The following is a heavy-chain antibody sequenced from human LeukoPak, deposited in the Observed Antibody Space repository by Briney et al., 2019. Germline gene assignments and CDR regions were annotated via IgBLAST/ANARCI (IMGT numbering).Heavy chain of an antibody. D-gene: IGHD6-6*01. CDR1: GYTFTGYY. Sequence: ASVKVSCKASGYTFTGYYMHWERQAPGQGLEWMGWINPNSGGTNYAQKFQGRVTMTRDTSISTAYMELSRLRSDDTAVYYCARDQLGSSSGPGYWGQGTLVTVSS. CDR2: INPNSGGT. J-gene: IGHJ4*02. V-gene: IGHV1-2*02. CDR3: ARDQLGSSSGPGY.